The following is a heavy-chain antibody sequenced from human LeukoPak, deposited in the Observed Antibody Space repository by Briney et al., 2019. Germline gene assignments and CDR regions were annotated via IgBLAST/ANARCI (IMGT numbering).Heavy chain of an antibody. V-gene: IGHV3-21*01. CDR3: AREGLDAFDI. J-gene: IGHJ3*02. Sequence: GGSLRLSCAASGFTFSSYSMNWVRQAPGKGLEWVSSISSSSSYVYYADSVKGRFTISRDNAKNSLYLQMNSLRAEDTAVYYCAREGLDAFDIWGQGTMVTVSS. CDR1: GFTFSSYS. CDR2: ISSSSSYV.